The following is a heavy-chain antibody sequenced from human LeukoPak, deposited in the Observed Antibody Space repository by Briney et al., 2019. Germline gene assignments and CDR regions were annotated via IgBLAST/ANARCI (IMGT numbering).Heavy chain of an antibody. J-gene: IGHJ4*02. V-gene: IGHV3-7*03. CDR2: INHNGNVN. Sequence: GGSLRLSCAASGFTFSSYWMNWARQAPGKGLEWVASINHNGNVNYYVDSVKGRFTISRDNAKNSLYLQMSNLRAEDTAVYFCARGGGLDVWGQGTLVTVSS. D-gene: IGHD3/OR15-3a*01. CDR1: GFTFSSYW. CDR3: ARGGGLDV.